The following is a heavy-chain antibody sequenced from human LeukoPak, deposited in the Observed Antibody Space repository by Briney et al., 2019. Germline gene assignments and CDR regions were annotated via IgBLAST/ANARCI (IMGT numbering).Heavy chain of an antibody. V-gene: IGHV1-69*01. J-gene: IGHJ5*02. CDR1: GGTFSSYA. CDR3: ASYHPRGP. CDR2: IIPIFGTA. D-gene: IGHD1-14*01. Sequence: ASVKVSCKASGGTFSSYAISWVRQASGQGLEWMGGIIPIFGTANYAQKFQGRVTITADESASTAYMELSSLRSEDTAVYYCASYHPRGPWGQGTLVTVSS.